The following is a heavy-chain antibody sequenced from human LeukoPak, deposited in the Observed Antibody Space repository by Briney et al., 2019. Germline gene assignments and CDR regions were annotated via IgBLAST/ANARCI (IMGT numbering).Heavy chain of an antibody. J-gene: IGHJ4*02. Sequence: SGTLSLTCTVSAYSISSGYYWGWIRQPPGKGLEWIGSIFHSGNSYYNPSLKSRVTMSVDTSKNQFSLNLSSMTAADTAVYYCARGGMATILFDYWGQGTLVTVSS. D-gene: IGHD5-24*01. CDR1: AYSISSGYY. V-gene: IGHV4-38-2*02. CDR3: ARGGMATILFDY. CDR2: IFHSGNS.